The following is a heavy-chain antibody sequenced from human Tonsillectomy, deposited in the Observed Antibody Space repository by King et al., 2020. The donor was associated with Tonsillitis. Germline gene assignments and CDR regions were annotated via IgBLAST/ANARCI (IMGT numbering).Heavy chain of an antibody. D-gene: IGHD5-24*01. CDR3: ARVPPLSTMISIGAVDI. Sequence: VQLQESGPGLVKPSETLSLTCVVSGSSISSGYYWGWIRQPPGKGLEWIGSIYYSGSTYYNPSLKSRVTISVDTSKNHFSLKLTPVTAADTAVYYCARVPPLSTMISIGAVDIWGQGTMVTVSS. J-gene: IGHJ3*02. V-gene: IGHV4-38-2*01. CDR2: IYYSGST. CDR1: GSSISSGYY.